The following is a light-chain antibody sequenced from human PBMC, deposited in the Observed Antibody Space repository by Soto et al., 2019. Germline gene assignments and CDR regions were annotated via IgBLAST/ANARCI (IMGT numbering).Light chain of an antibody. V-gene: IGKV3-20*01. CDR2: GAS. J-gene: IGKJ1*01. Sequence: EIVLTQSPGILSLSPGERATLSCRASQSVGNDFLAWYQQKPGQAPRLLIYGASTRATDVPDRFSGSGSGADLTLTISRLEPEDFAVYYCQQYGSSPPRTFGQGTKVDIK. CDR3: QQYGSSPPRT. CDR1: QSVGNDF.